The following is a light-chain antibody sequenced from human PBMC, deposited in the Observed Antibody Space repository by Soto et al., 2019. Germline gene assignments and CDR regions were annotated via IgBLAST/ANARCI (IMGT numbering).Light chain of an antibody. CDR2: AAS. CDR1: QSISSY. CDR3: QQSYSTPRT. Sequence: DIQMTQSPSSLSASVGDRVTITCRARQSISSYLNWYQQKPGKAPKLLIYAASSLQSGVPSRFSGSGSGTDFTLTISSLQPDDFATYHCQQSYSTPRTFGQGTKVEIK. J-gene: IGKJ1*01. V-gene: IGKV1-39*01.